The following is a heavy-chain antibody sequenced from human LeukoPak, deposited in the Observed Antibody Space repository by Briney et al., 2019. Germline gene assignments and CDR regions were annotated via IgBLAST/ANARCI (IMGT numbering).Heavy chain of an antibody. J-gene: IGHJ4*02. V-gene: IGHV4-34*01. D-gene: IGHD2-2*01. CDR2: INHSGST. Sequence: SETLSLTCAVYGGSFSCYYWSWIRQPPGKGLEWIGEINHSGSTNYNPSLKSRVTISVDTSKNQFSLKLSSVTAADTAVYYCARGNETSVKTPIVVVPAATDSFFDYWGQGTLVTVSS. CDR3: ARGNETSVKTPIVVVPAATDSFFDY. CDR1: GGSFSCYY.